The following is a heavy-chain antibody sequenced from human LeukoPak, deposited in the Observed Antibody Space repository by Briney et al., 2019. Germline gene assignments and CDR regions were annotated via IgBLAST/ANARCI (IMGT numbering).Heavy chain of an antibody. V-gene: IGHV4-59*08. CDR3: AVGTAYYDSSGYYPHAFDI. D-gene: IGHD3-22*01. J-gene: IGHJ3*02. CDR1: GGSINSDD. CDR2: THHSGRS. Sequence: SETLSLTCAVSGGSINSDDWSWIRRPPGKGLEWIGHTHHSGRSNYNPSLVSRVTLSVDMSRNQFSLGLSSVTAADTAVYYCAVGTAYYDSSGYYPHAFDIWGQGTMVTVSS.